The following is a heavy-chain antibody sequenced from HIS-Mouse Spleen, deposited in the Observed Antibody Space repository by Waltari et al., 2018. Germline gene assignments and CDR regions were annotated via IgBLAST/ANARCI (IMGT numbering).Heavy chain of an antibody. CDR1: GYTFTGYY. CDR2: INPNSGGT. J-gene: IGHJ4*02. D-gene: IGHD6-13*01. Sequence: QVQLVQSGAEVKKPGASVTVSCKDSGYTFTGYYLHWGRQAPGQGLEWMGWINPNSGGTNYAQKFQGRVTMTRDTSISTAYMELSRLRSDDTAVYYCARGYLAAGNFDYWGQGTLVTVSS. V-gene: IGHV1-2*02. CDR3: ARGYLAAGNFDY.